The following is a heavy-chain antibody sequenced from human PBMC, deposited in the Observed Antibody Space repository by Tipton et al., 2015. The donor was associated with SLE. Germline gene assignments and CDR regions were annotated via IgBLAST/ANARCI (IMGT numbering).Heavy chain of an antibody. D-gene: IGHD2-15*01. V-gene: IGHV4-59*12. CDR2: IYYSGST. CDR1: GGSIGSYY. CDR3: ARSRGLGSCSGDNCYDYYFGMDV. Sequence: TLSLTCTVSGGSIGSYYWSWIRQPPGKGLEWIGYIYYSGSTNYNPSLKSRVTISLDTSKNQFSLRLSSVTAADTAVYCCARSRGLGSCSGDNCYDYYFGMDVWGQGTTVTVSS. J-gene: IGHJ6*02.